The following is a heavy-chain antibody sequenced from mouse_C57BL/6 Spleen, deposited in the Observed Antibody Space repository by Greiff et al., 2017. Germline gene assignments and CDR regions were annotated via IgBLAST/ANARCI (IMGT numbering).Heavy chain of an antibody. V-gene: IGHV1-64*01. J-gene: IGHJ2*01. Sequence: QVQLKQPGAELVKPGASVKLSCKASGYTFTSYWMHWVKQRPGQGLEWIGMIHPNSGSTNYNEKFKSKATLTVDKSSSTAYMQLSSLTSEDSAVYCCTRSRYGNYRDFDDWGQGTTLTVSS. CDR2: IHPNSGST. CDR1: GYTFTSYW. CDR3: TRSRYGNYRDFDD. D-gene: IGHD2-10*02.